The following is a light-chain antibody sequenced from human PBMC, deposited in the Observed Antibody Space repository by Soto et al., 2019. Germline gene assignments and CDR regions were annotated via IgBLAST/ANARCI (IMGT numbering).Light chain of an antibody. CDR1: QGISRA. Sequence: AIPLTQSPSSLSASVGDRVTITCRASQGISRALAWFQQKPGKAPKLLIYDASSLESGVPSRFSGSGSGTEFTLTISSLQPEDFATYYCQQFNSYPLITFGQGTRLEIK. V-gene: IGKV1-13*02. J-gene: IGKJ5*01. CDR2: DAS. CDR3: QQFNSYPLIT.